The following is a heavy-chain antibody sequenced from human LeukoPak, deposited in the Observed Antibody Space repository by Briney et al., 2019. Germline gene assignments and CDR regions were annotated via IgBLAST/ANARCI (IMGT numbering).Heavy chain of an antibody. J-gene: IGHJ4*02. CDR1: GFTFSSYW. Sequence: GSLRLSCAASGFTFSSYWMSWVRQAPGKGLEWVANIKQDGSEKYYVDSVKGRFTISRDNAKNSLYLQMNSLRAEDTAVYYCASGYYASRGYFDYWGQGTLVIVSS. D-gene: IGHD3-3*01. CDR3: ASGYYASRGYFDY. V-gene: IGHV3-7*01. CDR2: IKQDGSEK.